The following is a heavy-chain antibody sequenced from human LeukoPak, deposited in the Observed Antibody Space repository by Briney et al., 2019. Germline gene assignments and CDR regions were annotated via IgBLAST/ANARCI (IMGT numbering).Heavy chain of an antibody. Sequence: ASVKVSCKASGYTFTSYGISWVRQAPGQGLEWMGWISAYNGNTNYAQKLQGRVTMTTDTSTSTAYMELRSLRSDDTAVYYCAREALTIFGVVIITGTFDCWGQGTLVTVSS. J-gene: IGHJ4*02. CDR2: ISAYNGNT. D-gene: IGHD3-3*01. CDR1: GYTFTSYG. V-gene: IGHV1-18*01. CDR3: AREALTIFGVVIITGTFDC.